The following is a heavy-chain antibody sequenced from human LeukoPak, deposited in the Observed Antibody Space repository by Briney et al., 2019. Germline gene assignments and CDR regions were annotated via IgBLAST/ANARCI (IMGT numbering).Heavy chain of an antibody. CDR2: IKSKTDGGTT. CDR3: TTSGNPSLIDM. Sequence: GESLRLSCAASGFTFNKAWMNWVRQAPGKGLEWVGRIKSKTDGGTTEYAAPVKGRFTISRDDSKNTLYLRMNSLKSEDTAVYYCTTSGNPSLIDMWGQGTMVTVSS. V-gene: IGHV3-15*07. J-gene: IGHJ3*02. CDR1: GFTFNKAW. D-gene: IGHD1-26*01.